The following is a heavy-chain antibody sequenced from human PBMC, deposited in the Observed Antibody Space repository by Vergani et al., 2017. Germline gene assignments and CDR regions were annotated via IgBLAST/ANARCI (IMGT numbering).Heavy chain of an antibody. D-gene: IGHD6-19*01. CDR1: GYSITSGYY. V-gene: IGHV4-38-2*01. J-gene: IGHJ3*01. Sequence: QVQLQESGPGLVKPSETLSLSCVVSGYSITSGYYWGFIRQPPGKGLEWIGSISSSGSPYYNPTLKSRLAFSVDTSKNLFSLRLKSVTATDTGMYYCARPVGRSAIADGYHVWGQGAMVTVS. CDR2: ISSSGSP. CDR3: ARPVGRSAIADGYHV.